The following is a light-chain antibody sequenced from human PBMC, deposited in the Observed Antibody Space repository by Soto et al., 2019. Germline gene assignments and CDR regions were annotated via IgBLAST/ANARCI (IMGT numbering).Light chain of an antibody. CDR3: NAQADNGKHV. CDR1: SNDVGHSSF. J-gene: IGLJ1*01. V-gene: IGLV2-8*01. Sequence: QSVLTQPPSASGSPGQSVTISCTGNSNDVGHSSFISWYQQHPGKGPKLIIYEVSKRPSGVPDRFSGPKSGNTASLSVSGLQEEDEADYFCNAQADNGKHVFGTGTKVTVL. CDR2: EVS.